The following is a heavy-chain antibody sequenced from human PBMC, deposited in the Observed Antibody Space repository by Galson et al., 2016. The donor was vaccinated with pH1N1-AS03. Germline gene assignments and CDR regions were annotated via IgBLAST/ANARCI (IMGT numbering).Heavy chain of an antibody. CDR1: GFTFSSYA. D-gene: IGHD2-21*01. V-gene: IGHV3-23*01. CDR3: AKGGLEVVIALEGAHYYMDV. Sequence: SLRLSCAASGFTFSSYAMSWVRQAPGKGLDWVSSISGSGGDTYYADPVKGRFTISRDNSKNTLYLQMNSLRAEDTALYYCAKGGLEVVIALEGAHYYMDVWGKGTTVTVSS. CDR2: ISGSGGDT. J-gene: IGHJ6*03.